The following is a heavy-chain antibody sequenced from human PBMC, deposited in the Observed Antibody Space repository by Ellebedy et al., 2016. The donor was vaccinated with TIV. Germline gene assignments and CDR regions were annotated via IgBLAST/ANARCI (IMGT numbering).Heavy chain of an antibody. CDR3: ARGAFLEWFFPHQYFDS. Sequence: GGSLRLSCAASGFTFSSYAIHWVRQAPGKGLEWVAVISYDESKKYYADSVKGRFTISRDSSKNTLFLQMNNLRAEDTAVYYCARGAFLEWFFPHQYFDSWGQGTLVTVSS. CDR1: GFTFSSYA. CDR2: ISYDESKK. V-gene: IGHV3-30-3*01. D-gene: IGHD3-3*01. J-gene: IGHJ4*02.